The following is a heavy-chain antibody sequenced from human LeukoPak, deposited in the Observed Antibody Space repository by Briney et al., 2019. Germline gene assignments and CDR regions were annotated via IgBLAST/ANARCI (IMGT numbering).Heavy chain of an antibody. V-gene: IGHV1-69*13. CDR3: AAGLQPTSSAAHYYYMDV. J-gene: IGHJ6*03. CDR2: IIPIFGTA. CDR1: GGTFSSYA. Sequence: SVKVSCKASGGTFSSYAISWVRQAPGQGLEWMGGIIPIFGTANYAQKFQGRVTITADESTSTAYMELSSLRSEDTAVYYCAAGLQPTSSAAHYYYMDVWGKGTTVTVSS. D-gene: IGHD6-25*01.